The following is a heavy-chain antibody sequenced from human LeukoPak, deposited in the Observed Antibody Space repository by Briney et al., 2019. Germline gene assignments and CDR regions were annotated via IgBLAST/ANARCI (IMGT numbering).Heavy chain of an antibody. D-gene: IGHD3-10*01. CDR1: GYTFTSYC. CDR3: ARVLTPRGPLDY. V-gene: IGHV1-46*01. CDR2: INPSGGST. Sequence: ASVKVSCKASGYTFTSYCMHWVRQAPGQGLEWMGIINPSGGSTSYAQKFQGRVTMTRDTSTSTVYMELSSLRSEDTAVYYCARVLTPRGPLDYWGQGTLVTFSS. J-gene: IGHJ4*02.